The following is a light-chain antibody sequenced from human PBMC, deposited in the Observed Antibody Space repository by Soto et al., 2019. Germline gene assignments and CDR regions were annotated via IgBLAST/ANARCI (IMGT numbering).Light chain of an antibody. CDR2: EVN. J-gene: IGLJ1*01. Sequence: QSVLTQPASVSGSPGQSVTISCTVTSSDAGGYDYVSWYQQHPGTAPKLILYEVNNRPSGVSNRFSGSKSGNTASLIISGLQTEDEANYYCSAYTTSNTLIFGTGTKVTVL. CDR3: SAYTTSNTLI. CDR1: SSDAGGYDY. V-gene: IGLV2-14*01.